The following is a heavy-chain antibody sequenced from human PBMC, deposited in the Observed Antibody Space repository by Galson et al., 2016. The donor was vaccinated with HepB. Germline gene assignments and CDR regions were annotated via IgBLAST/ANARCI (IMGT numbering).Heavy chain of an antibody. CDR3: ASPVPLGD. D-gene: IGHD2-21*01. J-gene: IGHJ4*02. V-gene: IGHV3-53*01. CDR1: GFIVSTNY. CDR2: IYSGGDT. Sequence: SLRLSCAASGFIVSTNYMTWVRQAPGKGLEWVSIIYSGGDTYYADSVQGRFTISRDNSKNTLYLQMNSLRVEDTAVYYCASPVPLGDWGQGTLVTVSS.